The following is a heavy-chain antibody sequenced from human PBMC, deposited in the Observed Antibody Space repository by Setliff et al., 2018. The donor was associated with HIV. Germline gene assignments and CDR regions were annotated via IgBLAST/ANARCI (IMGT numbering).Heavy chain of an antibody. J-gene: IGHJ3*02. D-gene: IGHD2-8*01. V-gene: IGHV7-4-1*02. CDR1: GYTFTSYA. Sequence: ASVKVSCKASGYTFTSYAMNWVRQAPGQGLEWMGRISTNTGNPTCAQGFTGRFVFSLDTSVSTAYLQISSLKAEDTAVYYCARKQSWSSGGEAFDIWGQGTMVTVSS. CDR3: ARKQSWSSGGEAFDI. CDR2: ISTNTGNP.